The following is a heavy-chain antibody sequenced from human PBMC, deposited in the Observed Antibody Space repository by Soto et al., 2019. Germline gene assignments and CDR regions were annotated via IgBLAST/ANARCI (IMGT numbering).Heavy chain of an antibody. V-gene: IGHV4-31*03. CDR3: ARPPLN. CDR1: GGSISSGGYY. CDR2: IYYSGST. Sequence: QVQLQESGPGLVKPSQTLSLTCTVSGGSISSGGYYWSWIRQHPGKGLEWIGYIYYSGSTYYNPSLQSRVTISVVTSKTQFSLQLCCVTAALPAVYYCARPPLNWGQGTLVTVSS. J-gene: IGHJ4*02.